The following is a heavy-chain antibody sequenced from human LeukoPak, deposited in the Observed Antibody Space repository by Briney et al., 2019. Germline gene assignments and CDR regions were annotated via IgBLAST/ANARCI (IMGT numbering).Heavy chain of an antibody. D-gene: IGHD1-20*01. CDR1: GFTVSSNY. J-gene: IGHJ5*01. CDR2: IYSGGST. CDR3: PRITAYDDS. Sequence: GGSLRLSCAASGFTVSSNYMGWVRQAPGKGLEWVSVIYSGGSTYYVDSVKGRFTISRDNSKNMIYLEMNSLRAEDTAVYYCPRITAYDDSWGQGTLVTVSS. V-gene: IGHV3-66*01.